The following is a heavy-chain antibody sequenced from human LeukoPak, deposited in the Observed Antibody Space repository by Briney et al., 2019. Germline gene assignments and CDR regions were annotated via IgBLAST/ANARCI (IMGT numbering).Heavy chain of an antibody. D-gene: IGHD2-2*01. CDR3: AKAGREYQLLDSYYYMDV. CDR1: GFTFSSYA. V-gene: IGHV3-23*01. CDR2: ISGSGGST. Sequence: GGSLRLSCAASGFTFSSYAMSWVRQAPGKGLEWVSPISGSGGSTYYADSVKGRFTISRDNSKNTLYLQMNSLRAEDTAVYYCAKAGREYQLLDSYYYMDVWGKGTTVTVSS. J-gene: IGHJ6*03.